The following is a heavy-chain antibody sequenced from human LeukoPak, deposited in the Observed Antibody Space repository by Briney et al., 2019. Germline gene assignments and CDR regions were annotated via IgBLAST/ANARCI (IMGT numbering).Heavy chain of an antibody. Sequence: SETLSLTCTVSGPSISSSGYYWGWLRQPPGKGLEWIGEINHSGSTNYNPSLKSRVTISVDTSKNQFSLKLSSVTAADTAVYYCARSSYDFWSGYYSVNEDYWGQGTLVTVSS. CDR1: GPSISSSGYY. D-gene: IGHD3-3*01. J-gene: IGHJ4*02. V-gene: IGHV4-39*07. CDR2: INHSGST. CDR3: ARSSYDFWSGYYSVNEDY.